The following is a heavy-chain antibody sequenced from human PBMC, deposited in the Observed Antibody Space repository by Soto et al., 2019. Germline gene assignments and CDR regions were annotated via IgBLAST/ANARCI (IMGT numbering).Heavy chain of an antibody. J-gene: IGHJ4*02. CDR3: ARSRGYCSGGSCYGDYFDY. V-gene: IGHV5-51*01. CDR2: IYPGDSDT. D-gene: IGHD2-15*01. Sequence: GESLKISCKGSGYSFTSYWIGWVRQMPGKGLEWMGIIYPGDSDTRYSPSFQGQVTISADKSISTAYLQWSSLKASDTAMYYCARSRGYCSGGSCYGDYFDYWGQGTLVTVSS. CDR1: GYSFTSYW.